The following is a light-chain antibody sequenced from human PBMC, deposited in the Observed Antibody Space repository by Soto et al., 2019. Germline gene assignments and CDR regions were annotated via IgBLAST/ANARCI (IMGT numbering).Light chain of an antibody. J-gene: IGKJ2*01. Sequence: EIVMTQSPATLSVSPGARAALSCRASQSVSSNFAWYQQKPGQAPRLLIYGASTRATGIPARFSGSGSGTEFTLIISSLQSEDFAVYYCQKYNNWPYTFGQGTKLEIK. CDR1: QSVSSN. CDR3: QKYNNWPYT. V-gene: IGKV3-15*01. CDR2: GAS.